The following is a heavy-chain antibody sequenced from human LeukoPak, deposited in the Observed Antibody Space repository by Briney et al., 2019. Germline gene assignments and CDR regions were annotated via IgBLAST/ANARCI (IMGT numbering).Heavy chain of an antibody. CDR3: ARDADGPGSLIDY. J-gene: IGHJ4*02. CDR2: ISSDGTTT. V-gene: IGHV3-74*01. CDR1: GFPFSIYW. Sequence: QPGGSLRLSCAAPGFPFSIYWMQWVRQAPGEGLVWVSRISSDGTTTTYADSVKGRFTISRDNAKNTLYLEVRSLRAEDTAVYFCARDADGPGSLIDYWGQGTLVTVSS. D-gene: IGHD2-8*01.